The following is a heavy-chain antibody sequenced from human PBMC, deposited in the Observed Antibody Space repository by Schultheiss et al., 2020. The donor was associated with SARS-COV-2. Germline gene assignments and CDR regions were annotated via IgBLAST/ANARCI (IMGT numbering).Heavy chain of an antibody. CDR2: ISSSGSTI. D-gene: IGHD4-11*01. CDR1: GFTFSSYE. J-gene: IGHJ6*02. Sequence: GGSLRLSCAASGFTFSSYEINWVRQAPGKGLEWVSYISSSGSTIYYADSVKGRFTISRDNAKNSLYLQMNSLRAEDTAVYYCARDGWTVTSPFSYYYYGMDVWGQGTTVTVSS. V-gene: IGHV3-48*03. CDR3: ARDGWTVTSPFSYYYYGMDV.